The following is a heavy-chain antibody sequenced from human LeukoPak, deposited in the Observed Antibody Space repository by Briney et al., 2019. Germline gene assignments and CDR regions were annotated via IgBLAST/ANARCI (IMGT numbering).Heavy chain of an antibody. V-gene: IGHV4-34*01. Sequence: SETLSLTCAVYGGSFSGYYWSWIRQPPGKRLEWIGEINHSGSTNYNPSLKSRVTISVDTSKNQFSLKLSSVTAADTAVYYCARGGRLELPTYWGQGTLVTVSS. CDR1: GGSFSGYY. CDR3: ARGGRLELPTY. D-gene: IGHD1-7*01. J-gene: IGHJ4*02. CDR2: INHSGST.